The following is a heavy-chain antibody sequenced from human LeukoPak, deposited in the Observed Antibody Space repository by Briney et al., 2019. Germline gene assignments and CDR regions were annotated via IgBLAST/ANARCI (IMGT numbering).Heavy chain of an antibody. D-gene: IGHD6-13*01. Sequence: SGPTLVNPTQTLTLTCTFSGFSRSTSGVGVGWIRQPPVKALEWLALSYWDDEKRYSPSRKSRLTITKDTSRNQVVLTMTNMDPVDTATYYCAHRWVGSSWYWVYFDYWGQGTLVTVSS. V-gene: IGHV2-5*02. CDR2: SYWDDEK. J-gene: IGHJ4*02. CDR3: AHRWVGSSWYWVYFDY. CDR1: GFSRSTSGVG.